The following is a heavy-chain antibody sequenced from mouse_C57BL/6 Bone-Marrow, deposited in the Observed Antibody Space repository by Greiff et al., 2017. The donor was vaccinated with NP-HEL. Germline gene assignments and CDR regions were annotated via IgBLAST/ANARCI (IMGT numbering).Heavy chain of an antibody. CDR3: ARASDYEYDGAMDF. J-gene: IGHJ4*01. CDR1: GYTFTDYY. D-gene: IGHD2-4*01. V-gene: IGHV1-26*01. CDR2: INPNNGGN. Sequence: EVKLQQSGPELVKPGASVKISCKASGYTFTDYYMNWVKQSHGKSLEWIGDINPNNGGNSYNQKFKGKATLTVDKSSSTAYMELRSLTSEDSAVYYCARASDYEYDGAMDFVGRGTSVTLSA.